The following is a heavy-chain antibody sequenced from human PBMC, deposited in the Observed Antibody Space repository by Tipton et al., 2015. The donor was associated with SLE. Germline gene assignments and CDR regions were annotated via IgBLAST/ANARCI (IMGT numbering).Heavy chain of an antibody. CDR3: AKDAPEETDS. V-gene: IGHV3-30*02. CDR2: IRSDGRNK. Sequence: SLRLSCAASGFTFSSYWMSWVRQAPGKGLEWVAFIRSDGRNKNYADSVKGRLTISRDNSKNTVYLQMNSLRAEDTAVYYRAKDAPEETDSWGQGTLVTVSS. J-gene: IGHJ4*02. CDR1: GFTFSSYW.